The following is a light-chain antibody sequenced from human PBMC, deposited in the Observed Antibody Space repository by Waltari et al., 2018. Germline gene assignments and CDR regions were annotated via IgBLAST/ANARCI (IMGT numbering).Light chain of an antibody. V-gene: IGKV1-5*03. CDR3: QRYKTSFRT. CDR2: KTS. CDR1: QNISPW. Sequence: DIQMTQSPSTLSASVGDRVTITCRASQNISPWLAWHQQKPGKAPRLLIYKTSTLESGVRSRFSGSGSGTEFALTISSLQPEDFATYYCQRYKTSFRTFGQGTRVEIK. J-gene: IGKJ1*01.